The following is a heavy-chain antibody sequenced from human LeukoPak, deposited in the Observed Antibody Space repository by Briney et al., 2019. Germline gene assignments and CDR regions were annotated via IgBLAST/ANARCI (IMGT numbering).Heavy chain of an antibody. CDR1: GYTFTSYG. CDR3: ARAPLHPGGYSYVSGFDP. CDR2: ISAYNGNT. D-gene: IGHD5-18*01. J-gene: IGHJ5*02. V-gene: IGHV1-18*01. Sequence: GASVKVSCKASGYTFTSYGISWVRQAPGQGLEWMGWISAYNGNTNYAQKLQGRVTMTTDTSTSTAYMELRSLRSDDTAVYYCARAPLHPGGYSYVSGFDPWGQGTLVTVSS.